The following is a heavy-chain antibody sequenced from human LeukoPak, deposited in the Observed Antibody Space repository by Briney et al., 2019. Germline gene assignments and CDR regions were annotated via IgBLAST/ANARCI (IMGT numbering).Heavy chain of an antibody. D-gene: IGHD1-26*01. CDR2: ISSNGDST. J-gene: IGHJ4*02. CDR1: GFTFSSYS. V-gene: IGHV3-64*01. CDR3: ARAPREGFSGSYHDY. Sequence: PGGSLRLSCAASGFTFSSYSMNWVRQAPGKGLEYVSAISSNGDSTYYANFVKGRFTISRDNSKNTLYLQMASLRGEDTAVYYCARAPREGFSGSYHDYWGQGTLVTVSS.